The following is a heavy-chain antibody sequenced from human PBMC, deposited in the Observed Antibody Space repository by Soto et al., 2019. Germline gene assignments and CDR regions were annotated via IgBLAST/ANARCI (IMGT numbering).Heavy chain of an antibody. Sequence: QVQLVQSGAEVKKPGSSVKVSCKASGGTFSSYAISWVRQAPGQGLEWMGGIIPIFGTANYAQKFQGRVTITADESTSTVYMELSSLRSEDTAVYYCARGSNYDSSGYYSAFGYWGQGTLVTGSS. CDR2: IIPIFGTA. D-gene: IGHD3-22*01. CDR3: ARGSNYDSSGYYSAFGY. V-gene: IGHV1-69*12. CDR1: GGTFSSYA. J-gene: IGHJ4*02.